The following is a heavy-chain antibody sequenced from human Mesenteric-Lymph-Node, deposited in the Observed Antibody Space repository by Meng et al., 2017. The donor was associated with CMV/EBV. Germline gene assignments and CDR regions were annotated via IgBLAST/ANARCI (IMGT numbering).Heavy chain of an antibody. D-gene: IGHD3-16*01. CDR2: FYISGRST. V-gene: IGHV3-23*03. Sequence: GESLKISCAASGFTFSSYAMNWVRQAPGKGLEWISVFYISGRSTYYADSVKGRFTISRDNSKNTVYLQMNSLRVEDTAVYYCAKDRGGSDDAYDVWGQGATVTVSS. CDR3: AKDRGGSDDAYDV. CDR1: GFTFSSYA. J-gene: IGHJ3*01.